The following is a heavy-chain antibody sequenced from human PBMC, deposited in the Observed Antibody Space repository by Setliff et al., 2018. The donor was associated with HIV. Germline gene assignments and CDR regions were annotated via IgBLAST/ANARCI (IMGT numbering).Heavy chain of an antibody. D-gene: IGHD2-2*01. CDR3: VRGYCSSTTCYEDYYYMDV. Sequence: SETLSLTCTVSGGSIISYYWSWIRQPPGKGLEWIAYIYYSGTTKYNPSLKSRVSISVDTSKNQFSLELSSVTAADTAVYYCVRGYCSSTTCYEDYYYMDVWGKGSTVTVSS. CDR2: IYYSGTT. J-gene: IGHJ6*03. CDR1: GGSIISYY. V-gene: IGHV4-59*01.